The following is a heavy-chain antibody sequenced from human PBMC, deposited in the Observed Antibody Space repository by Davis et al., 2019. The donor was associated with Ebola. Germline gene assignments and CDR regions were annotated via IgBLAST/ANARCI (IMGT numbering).Heavy chain of an antibody. V-gene: IGHV4-39*07. D-gene: IGHD3-16*02. J-gene: IGHJ4*02. CDR3: ARVIMITFGGVIVDNYYFDY. CDR1: GGSISSSSYY. Sequence: SETLSLTCTVSGGSISSSSYYWGWIRQPPGKGLEWIGSIYYSGSTYYNPSLKSRVTISVDTSKNQFSLKLSSVTAADTAVYYCARVIMITFGGVIVDNYYFDYWGQGTLVTVSS. CDR2: IYYSGST.